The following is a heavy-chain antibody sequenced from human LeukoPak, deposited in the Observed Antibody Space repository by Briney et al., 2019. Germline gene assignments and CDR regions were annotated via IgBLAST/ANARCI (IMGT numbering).Heavy chain of an antibody. Sequence: SETLSLTCTVSGGSISSGDYYWSWIRQPPGKGLEWIGYIYYSGSTYYNPSLKSRVTISVDTSKNQFSLKLSSVTAADTAVYYFARGRMVRGGLNYGMDVWGQGTTVTVS. CDR3: ARGRMVRGGLNYGMDV. CDR1: GGSISSGDYY. D-gene: IGHD3-10*01. J-gene: IGHJ6*02. CDR2: IYYSGST. V-gene: IGHV4-30-4*01.